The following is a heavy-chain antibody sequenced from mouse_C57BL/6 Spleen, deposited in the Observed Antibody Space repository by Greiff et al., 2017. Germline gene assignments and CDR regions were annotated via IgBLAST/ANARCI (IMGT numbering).Heavy chain of an antibody. CDR2: ISNGGGST. CDR3: ARHNWDVEAMDY. Sequence: EVMLVESGGGLVQPGGSLKLSCAASGFTFSDYYMYWVRQTPGKRLEWVAYISNGGGSTYYPDTVKGRFTISRDNAKNTLYLQMSRLKSEDTAMYYCARHNWDVEAMDYWGQGTSVTVSS. CDR1: GFTFSDYY. J-gene: IGHJ4*01. D-gene: IGHD4-1*01. V-gene: IGHV5-12*01.